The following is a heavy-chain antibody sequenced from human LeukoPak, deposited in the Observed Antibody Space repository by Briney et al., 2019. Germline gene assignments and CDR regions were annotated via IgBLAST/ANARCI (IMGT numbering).Heavy chain of an antibody. V-gene: IGHV3-48*03. D-gene: IGHD5-12*01. CDR2: ISSSGRTI. CDR3: ARHTGYDLAFDY. Sequence: GGSLRLSCAASGFTFSSYEMNWVRQAPGKGLEWVSYISSSGRTIHYADSVKGRFSISRDNAKNSLYLQMNSLRAEDTAVYYCARHTGYDLAFDYWGQGTLVTVSS. J-gene: IGHJ4*02. CDR1: GFTFSSYE.